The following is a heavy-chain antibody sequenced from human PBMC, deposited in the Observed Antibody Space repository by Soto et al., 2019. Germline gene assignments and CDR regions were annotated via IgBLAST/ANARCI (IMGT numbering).Heavy chain of an antibody. CDR3: ARSYYDSSGYLGAHAFDI. Sequence: GASVKVSCKASGYTFTSYGISWVRQAPGQGLEWMGWISAYNCNTNYAQKLQGRVTMTTDTSTSTAYMELRSLRSDDTAVYYCARSYYDSSGYLGAHAFDIWGQGTMVTVSS. J-gene: IGHJ3*02. D-gene: IGHD3-22*01. CDR2: ISAYNCNT. CDR1: GYTFTSYG. V-gene: IGHV1-18*04.